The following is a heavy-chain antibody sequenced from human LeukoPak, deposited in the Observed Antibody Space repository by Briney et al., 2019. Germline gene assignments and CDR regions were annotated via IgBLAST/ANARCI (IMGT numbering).Heavy chain of an antibody. Sequence: SETLSLTCTVSGGSISSHYWSWIRQPPGKGLEWIGYIFYSGSTNYSPSLQSRVTISVDTSKNQFSLQLRSVTAADTAVYYCARGLSGARGDFDPWGQGTLVTVSS. CDR2: IFYSGST. CDR1: GGSISSHY. J-gene: IGHJ5*02. D-gene: IGHD3-10*01. V-gene: IGHV4-59*08. CDR3: ARGLSGARGDFDP.